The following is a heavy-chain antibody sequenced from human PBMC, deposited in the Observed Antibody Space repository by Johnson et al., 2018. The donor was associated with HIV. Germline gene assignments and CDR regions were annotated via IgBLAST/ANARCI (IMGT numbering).Heavy chain of an antibody. D-gene: IGHD6-13*01. CDR1: GFIFDDYG. CDR3: ARAVRIGVGGTVLGASDI. CDR2: INWNGGST. V-gene: IGHV3-20*04. J-gene: IGHJ3*02. Sequence: VQLMESGGGVVRPGGSLRFSCAASGFIFDDYGMNWVRQAPGKGLEWVSGINWNGGSTGYVGSVKGRFTISRDNGKNSLYLQMNSLRVEDTALYYCARAVRIGVGGTVLGASDIWGQGTMVTVSS.